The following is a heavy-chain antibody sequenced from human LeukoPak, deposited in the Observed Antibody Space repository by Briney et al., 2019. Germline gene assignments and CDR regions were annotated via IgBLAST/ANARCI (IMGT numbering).Heavy chain of an antibody. Sequence: SETLSLTCTVSGGSISSYYWTWIRQSPGKGLEWIGCFHYSGSTNYNPAFKNRVTITTDTSYNHFSLRLTSVTAADTAVYYCAGGWLPDKNDFWGQGTLVTVSA. J-gene: IGHJ4*02. D-gene: IGHD5-24*01. V-gene: IGHV4-59*01. CDR2: FHYSGST. CDR1: GGSISSYY. CDR3: AGGWLPDKNDF.